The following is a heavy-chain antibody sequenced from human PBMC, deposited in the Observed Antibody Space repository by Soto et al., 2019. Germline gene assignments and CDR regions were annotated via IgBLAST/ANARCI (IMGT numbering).Heavy chain of an antibody. CDR1: GFTFSSYA. CDR3: ARRGSGRYYDY. D-gene: IGHD6-19*01. Sequence: EVQLLESGGGLVQPGGSLRLSCAASGFTFSSYAMRWVRQAPGKGLEWVSAISGSGGSTYYADSVKGRFTISRDNSKNTLYLQMNSLRAADTAVYYCARRGSGRYYDYWGQGTLVTVSS. V-gene: IGHV3-23*01. J-gene: IGHJ4*02. CDR2: ISGSGGST.